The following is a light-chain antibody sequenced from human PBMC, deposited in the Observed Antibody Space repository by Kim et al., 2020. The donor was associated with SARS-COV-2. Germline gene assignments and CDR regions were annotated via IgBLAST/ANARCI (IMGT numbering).Light chain of an antibody. Sequence: GSPGERATLSCRASQSISSNLAWYQHRPGQPPRLLIYAASTRATGIPARFTGSGSGTEFTLTISSLQSEDLGVYYCQQYNAWPRTFGQGTKLEI. CDR3: QQYNAWPRT. J-gene: IGKJ2*01. V-gene: IGKV3-15*01. CDR2: AAS. CDR1: QSISSN.